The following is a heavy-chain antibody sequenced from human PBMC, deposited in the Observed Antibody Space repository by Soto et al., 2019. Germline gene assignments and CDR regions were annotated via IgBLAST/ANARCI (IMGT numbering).Heavy chain of an antibody. CDR3: ARHSVTYYDFDY. CDR1: GGSISSGGYY. D-gene: IGHD1-26*01. CDR2: IYYSGST. V-gene: IGHV4-61*08. J-gene: IGHJ4*02. Sequence: SETLSLTCTVSGGSISSGGYYWSWIRQHPGKGLEWIGYIYYSGSTNYNPSLTSRVTISVDTSNNQFSLTLTSVTAADMAVYYCARHSVTYYDFDYWGQGTLVTVSS.